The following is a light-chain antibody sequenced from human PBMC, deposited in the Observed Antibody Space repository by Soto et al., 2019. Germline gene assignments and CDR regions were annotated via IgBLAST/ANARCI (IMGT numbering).Light chain of an antibody. CDR1: NIGSKS. V-gene: IGLV3-21*04. CDR2: YDS. J-gene: IGLJ7*01. CDR3: QVWDSSSDREAV. Sequence: SYELTQPPSVSVAPGKTARITCGGNNIGSKSVHWYQQKPGQAPVLVIYYDSDRPSGIPERFSGSNSGNTATLTISRVEAGDEADYYCQVWDSSSDREAVFGGGTQLTVL.